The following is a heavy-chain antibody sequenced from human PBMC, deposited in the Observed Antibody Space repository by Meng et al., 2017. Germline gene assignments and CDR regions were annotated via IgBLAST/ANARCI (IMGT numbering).Heavy chain of an antibody. Sequence: GGSLRLSCAASGFTFSSYGMHWVRQAPGKGLEWVAVIWYDGSNKYYADSVKGRFTISRDNSKNTLYLQMNSLRAEDTAVYYCARDLAGSSSWYGYYYYGMDVWGQGTTVTVSS. D-gene: IGHD6-13*01. CDR2: IWYDGSNK. CDR3: ARDLAGSSSWYGYYYYGMDV. CDR1: GFTFSSYG. V-gene: IGHV3-33*01. J-gene: IGHJ6*02.